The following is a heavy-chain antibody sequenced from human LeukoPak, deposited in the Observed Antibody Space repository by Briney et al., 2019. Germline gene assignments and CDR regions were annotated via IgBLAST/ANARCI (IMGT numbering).Heavy chain of an antibody. CDR3: ARHSIFGVVTLETLFDY. CDR2: IYYSGST. Sequence: SETLSLTCTVSGGSPSSSSYYWGWIRQPPGKGLEWIVSIYYSGSTYYNPSLKSRVTISVDTSKNQFSLKLSSVAAADTAVYYCARHSIFGVVTLETLFDYWGQGTLVTVSS. J-gene: IGHJ4*02. CDR1: GGSPSSSSYY. D-gene: IGHD3-3*01. V-gene: IGHV4-39*01.